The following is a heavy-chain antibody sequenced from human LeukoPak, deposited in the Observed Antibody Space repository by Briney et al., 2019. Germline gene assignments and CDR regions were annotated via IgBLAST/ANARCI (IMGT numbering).Heavy chain of an antibody. D-gene: IGHD6-13*01. J-gene: IGHJ5*02. Sequence: GGSLRLSCAASGFTFSSYAMHWVRQAPGKGLEWVAVISYDGSNKYYADSVKGRFTISRDNSKNTLYLQMNSLRDEDTAVYYCARPGAPTAGYSSRWYGWFDPWGQGTLVTVYS. CDR1: GFTFSSYA. CDR3: ARPGAPTAGYSSRWYGWFDP. V-gene: IGHV3-30-3*01. CDR2: ISYDGSNK.